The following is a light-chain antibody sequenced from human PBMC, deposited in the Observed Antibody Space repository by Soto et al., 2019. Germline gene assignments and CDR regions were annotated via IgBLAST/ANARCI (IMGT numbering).Light chain of an antibody. CDR2: DAS. CDR3: QHRGNCPA. Sequence: EVVLTQSPAILSLYPGERAPLSCRASQSIGSTVAWYQQRSGQAPRLLIYDASSRATGIPGRISGSGSGTDFTLTISSLEVEDFAVYYCQHRGNCPAFGGGNKVEIK. CDR1: QSIGST. V-gene: IGKV3-11*01. J-gene: IGKJ4*01.